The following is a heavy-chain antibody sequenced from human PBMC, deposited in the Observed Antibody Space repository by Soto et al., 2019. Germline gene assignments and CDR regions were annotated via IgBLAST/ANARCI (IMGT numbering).Heavy chain of an antibody. CDR1: GYTFTSYG. D-gene: IGHD4-4*01. CDR3: ARATRWVYSNGYYYYLDV. J-gene: IGHJ6*03. CDR2: ISAYNGNT. V-gene: IGHV1-18*01. Sequence: GASVKVSCKASGYTFTSYGISWVRQAPGQGLEWMGWISAYNGNTNYAQKLQGRVTMTRNTSISTAYMELSSLRSEDTAVYYCARATRWVYSNGYYYYLDVWGKGTTVTVSS.